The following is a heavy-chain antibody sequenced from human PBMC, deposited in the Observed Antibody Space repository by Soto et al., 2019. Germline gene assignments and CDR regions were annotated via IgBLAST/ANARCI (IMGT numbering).Heavy chain of an antibody. CDR2: IKQDGSEK. CDR1: GFTFSSYW. CDR3: ARVLARYYYDSSGYYPAYYFDD. D-gene: IGHD3-22*01. J-gene: IGHJ4*02. Sequence: GGSLRLSCAASGFTFSSYWMSWVRQAPGKGLEWVANIKQDGSEKYYVDSVKGRFTISRDNAKNSLYLQMNSLRAEDTAVYYCARVLARYYYDSSGYYPAYYFDDWGQGTLVTVSS. V-gene: IGHV3-7*01.